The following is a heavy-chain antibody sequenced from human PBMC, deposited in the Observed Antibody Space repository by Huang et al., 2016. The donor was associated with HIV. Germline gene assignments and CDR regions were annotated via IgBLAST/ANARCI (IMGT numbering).Heavy chain of an antibody. CDR3: GGSSGYWSFDY. J-gene: IGHJ4*02. Sequence: QVQLVQSGGEVKKPGASVKVSGKASDYTFTSYGISWVRQAPGQGLEWMGWISTENGNTNKAQKYQGRVTMTTDTSTSTANMEVRSLRSDDTAVYYCGGSSGYWSFDYWGQGTLVTVSS. CDR1: DYTFTSYG. V-gene: IGHV1-18*04. D-gene: IGHD3-22*01. CDR2: ISTENGNT.